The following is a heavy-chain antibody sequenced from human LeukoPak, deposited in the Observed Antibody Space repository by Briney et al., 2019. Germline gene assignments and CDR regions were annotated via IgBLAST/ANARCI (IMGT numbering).Heavy chain of an antibody. Sequence: SGGSLRLSCVASGFTFGKYWMSWVRQAPGKGLEWVANIKLDGSEENYVDSVKGRFTISKDNAKNTVYLQMNNLRAEDTAVYYCVSFYETYWGRGTLVTVSS. CDR2: IKLDGSEE. J-gene: IGHJ4*02. CDR1: GFTFGKYW. V-gene: IGHV3-7*01. D-gene: IGHD2-2*01. CDR3: VSFYETY.